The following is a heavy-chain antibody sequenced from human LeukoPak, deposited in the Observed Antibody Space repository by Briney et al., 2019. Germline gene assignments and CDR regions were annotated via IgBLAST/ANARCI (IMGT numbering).Heavy chain of an antibody. V-gene: IGHV3-9*01. CDR2: ISWNSGSI. CDR1: GFTFDDYA. CDR3: AKVPYYYDSSGYHSGAFDI. D-gene: IGHD3-22*01. Sequence: QPGRSLRLSCAVSGFTFDDYAMHWVRQAPGKGLEWVSGISWNSGSIGYADSVKGRFTISRDNAKNSLYLQMNSLRAEDTALYYCAKVPYYYDSSGYHSGAFDIWGQGTMVTVSS. J-gene: IGHJ3*02.